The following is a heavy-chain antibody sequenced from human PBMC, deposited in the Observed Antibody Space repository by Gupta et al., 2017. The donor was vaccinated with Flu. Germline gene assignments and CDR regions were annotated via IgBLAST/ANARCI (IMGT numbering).Heavy chain of an antibody. J-gene: IGHJ5*02. D-gene: IGHD1-7*01. CDR3: ARVSYNWNYVLGNWFDP. V-gene: IGHV1-69*06. CDR2: IPIFGTA. Sequence: IPIFGTANYAQKFQGRVTITADKSTSTAYMELSSLRSEDTAVYYCARVSYNWNYVLGNWFDPWGQGTLITVSS.